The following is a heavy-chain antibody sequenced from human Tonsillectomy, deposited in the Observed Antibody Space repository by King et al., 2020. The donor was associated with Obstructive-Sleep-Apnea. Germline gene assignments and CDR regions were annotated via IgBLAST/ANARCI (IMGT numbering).Heavy chain of an antibody. J-gene: IGHJ4*02. D-gene: IGHD3-10*01. Sequence: VQLVESGGGVVQPGGSLRLSCAASGFTFSAYTLHWVRQTPGKGLEWVAVISFDEINKYYADSVKGRFTISRDNSKNKLYLQMNSLRDEETAVYFCARDDGDFDYWGQGTLVTVSS. CDR3: ARDDGDFDY. V-gene: IGHV3-30*04. CDR1: GFTFSAYT. CDR2: ISFDEINK.